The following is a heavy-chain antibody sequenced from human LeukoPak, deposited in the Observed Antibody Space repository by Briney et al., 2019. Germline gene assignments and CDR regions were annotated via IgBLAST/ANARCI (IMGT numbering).Heavy chain of an antibody. J-gene: IGHJ6*04. CDR2: IYYSGST. CDR3: ARDYGSGKGMDG. D-gene: IGHD3-10*01. CDR1: GGSISSYY. V-gene: IGHV4-59*01. Sequence: PSETLSLTCTVSGGSISSYYWSWIRQPPGKGLEWIGYIYYSGSTNYNPSLKSRVTISVDTSKNQFSLKLSSVTAADTAVYYCARDYGSGKGMDGWGKGTTVTVSS.